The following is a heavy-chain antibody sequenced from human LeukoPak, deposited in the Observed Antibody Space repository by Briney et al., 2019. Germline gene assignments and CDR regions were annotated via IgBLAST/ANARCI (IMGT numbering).Heavy chain of an antibody. J-gene: IGHJ6*02. D-gene: IGHD2-15*01. CDR3: ARAGYCSGGSCTMSFWLDGMDV. V-gene: IGHV3-64*01. Sequence: GGSLRLSCAASGFTFSSYAMHWIRQAPGKGLEYVSAISSNGGSTYYANSVKGRFTISRDNSKSTLYLQMGRLRAEDMAVYYCARAGYCSGGSCTMSFWLDGMDVWGQGTTVTVSS. CDR1: GFTFSSYA. CDR2: ISSNGGST.